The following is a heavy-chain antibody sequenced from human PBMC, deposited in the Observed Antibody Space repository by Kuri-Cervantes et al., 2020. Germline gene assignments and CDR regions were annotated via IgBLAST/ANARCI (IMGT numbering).Heavy chain of an antibody. J-gene: IGHJ4*02. V-gene: IGHV3-9*01. CDR1: GFTFDDYA. D-gene: IGHD3-9*01. CDR2: ISWNSGSI. Sequence: SLKISCAASGFTFDDYAMHRVRQAPGKGLEWVSLISWNSGSIGYADSVKGRFTISRDNAKNSLYLQMNSLRAEDTALYYCAKAKNFDWSTNIDYWGQGTLVTVSS. CDR3: AKAKNFDWSTNIDY.